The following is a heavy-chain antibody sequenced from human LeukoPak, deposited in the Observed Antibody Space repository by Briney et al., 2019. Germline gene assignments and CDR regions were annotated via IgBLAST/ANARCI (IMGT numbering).Heavy chain of an antibody. CDR3: ARGDTVTTYYFDY. V-gene: IGHV3-30*04. J-gene: IGHJ4*02. CDR2: ILYDGSNK. D-gene: IGHD4-17*01. Sequence: PGRSLRLSCAASGFTFSSYAIHWVRQAPGKGLEWVAVILYDGSNKYYTDSVKGRFTISRDSSKNTLYLQMNSLRAEDTAVYYCARGDTVTTYYFDYWGQGTLVTVSS. CDR1: GFTFSSYA.